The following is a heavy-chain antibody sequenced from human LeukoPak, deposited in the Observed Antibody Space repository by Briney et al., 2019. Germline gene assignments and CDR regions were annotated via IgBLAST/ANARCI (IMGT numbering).Heavy chain of an antibody. CDR2: IIPIFGTA. V-gene: IGHV1-69*13. D-gene: IGHD2-2*01. J-gene: IGHJ3*01. Sequence: SVKVSCKTSGGIFKSYALSWVRQAPGQGLEWMGGIIPIFGTANYAESFKGRVAFTADESTSTVYMELSSLRSEDTAVYYCARGKVVPDALWNHAFDVWGSRGNGHRLF. CDR3: ARGKVVPDALWNHAFDV. CDR1: GGIFKSYA.